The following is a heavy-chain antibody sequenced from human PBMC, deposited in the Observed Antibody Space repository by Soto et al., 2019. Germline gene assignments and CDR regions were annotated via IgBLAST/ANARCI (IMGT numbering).Heavy chain of an antibody. J-gene: IGHJ4*01. V-gene: IGHV1-3*01. CDR1: GGTMSVDP. CDR2: INAANGDT. CDR3: ARKEYYDSGIYYFEY. Sequence: GASVKGACKGSGGTMSVDPGDWRRQATEKRLEWMGWINAANGDTGYSQRFQGRVTLTRDTPASTVYMELSSLRSEDTAVYYCARKEYYDSGIYYFEYWGQGTLVTVS. D-gene: IGHD3-10*01.